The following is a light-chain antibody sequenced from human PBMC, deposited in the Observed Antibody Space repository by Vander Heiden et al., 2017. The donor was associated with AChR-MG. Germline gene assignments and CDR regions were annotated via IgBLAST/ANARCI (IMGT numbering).Light chain of an antibody. V-gene: IGLV3-1*01. CDR3: KAWDSSTGV. CDR1: TLGDNY. CDR2: QTN. J-gene: IGLJ3*02. Sequence: SYALPQPPSVSLSPAHTATISCSGETLGDNYARCYQQKPGQSPVLVIYQTNKRPAGIPERCSGAPSGNAATLTISGTQAMDEADYYCKAWDSSTGVFGGGTKLTVL.